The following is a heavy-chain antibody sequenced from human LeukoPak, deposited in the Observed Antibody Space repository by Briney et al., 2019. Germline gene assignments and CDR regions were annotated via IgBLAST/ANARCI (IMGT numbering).Heavy chain of an antibody. V-gene: IGHV3-64*02. CDR1: GFSFRSYA. D-gene: IGHD6-13*01. Sequence: GGSLRLSCTASGFSFRSYAMHWVRQAPGKGLEYVSAISRSGNTTYYADSVKGRFIVSRDNSKKTLFLQMSDLRPEDTAVYYCETPGSSWGQGSPVIVSS. J-gene: IGHJ4*02. CDR3: ETPGSS. CDR2: ISRSGNTT.